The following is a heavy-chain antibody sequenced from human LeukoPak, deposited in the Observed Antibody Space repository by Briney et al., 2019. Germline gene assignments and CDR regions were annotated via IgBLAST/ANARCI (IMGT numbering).Heavy chain of an antibody. CDR2: IYTSGST. CDR3: ARGAYCGSDCYLDY. J-gene: IGHJ4*02. Sequence: SQTPSLTCTVSGGSISSGSYYWSWIRQPAGKGLEWIGRIYTSGSTNYNPSLKSRVTISVDTSKNQFSLKLSSVTAADTAVYYCARGAYCGSDCYLDYWGQGTLVTVSS. V-gene: IGHV4-61*02. D-gene: IGHD2-21*02. CDR1: GGSISSGSYY.